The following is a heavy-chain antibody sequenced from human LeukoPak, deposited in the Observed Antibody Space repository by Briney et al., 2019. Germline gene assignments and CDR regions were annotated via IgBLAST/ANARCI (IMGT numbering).Heavy chain of an antibody. V-gene: IGHV4-61*01. Sequence: PSETLSLTCVVSGASISSGSHYWNWIRQSPGRGLEWIGHIYYRGTTNYTPSLKSRVTISVDTSMNQFSLRLTSVTAADTAVYYCARLAKIENRSLAYYFDYWGQGTLVTVSS. CDR2: IYYRGTT. CDR1: GASISSGSHY. J-gene: IGHJ4*02. CDR3: ARLAKIENRSLAYYFDY. D-gene: IGHD1-26*01.